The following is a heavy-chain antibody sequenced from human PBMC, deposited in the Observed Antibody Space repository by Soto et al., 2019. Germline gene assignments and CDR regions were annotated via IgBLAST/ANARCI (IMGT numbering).Heavy chain of an antibody. D-gene: IGHD3-3*01. CDR2: IYPGDSDT. V-gene: IGHV5-51*01. Sequence: PGESLKISCKGSGYSFTSYWIGWVRQMPGKGLEWMGIIYPGDSDTRYSPSFQGQVTISADKSISTAYLQWSSLKASDTAMYYCARQFCGTIFGVVICWFDPWGQGTLVTVSS. J-gene: IGHJ5*02. CDR3: ARQFCGTIFGVVICWFDP. CDR1: GYSFTSYW.